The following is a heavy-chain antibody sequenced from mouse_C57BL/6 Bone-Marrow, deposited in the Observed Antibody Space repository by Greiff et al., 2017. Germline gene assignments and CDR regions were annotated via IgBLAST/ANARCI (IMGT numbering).Heavy chain of an antibody. D-gene: IGHD4-1*01. CDR3: ARGNYDWDGFAY. V-gene: IGHV1-54*01. CDR2: INPGSGGT. Sequence: QVQLQQSGAELVRPGTSVKVSCKASGYAFTNYLIEWVKQRPGQGLEWIGVINPGSGGTNYNEKFKGKATLTADKSSSTAYMQLSSLTSEDSAVYFGARGNYDWDGFAYWGQGTLVTVSA. J-gene: IGHJ3*01. CDR1: GYAFTNYL.